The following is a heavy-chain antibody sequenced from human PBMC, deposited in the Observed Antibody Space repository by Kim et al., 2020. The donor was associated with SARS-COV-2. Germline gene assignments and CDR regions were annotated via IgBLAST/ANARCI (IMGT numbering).Heavy chain of an antibody. J-gene: IGHJ6*02. D-gene: IGHD2-15*01. CDR3: AKGGCSAGSCYNIHYYYGLDV. CDR1: GFTFSSYG. CDR2: ISGSGGST. Sequence: GGSLRLSCAASGFTFSSYGMSWVHRAPGKGLQWVSAISGSGGSTYYADSVKGRFTISRDNSKNTLYLQMNSLRAEDTAVYYCAKGGCSAGSCYNIHYYYGLDVWGQGTTVTVSS. V-gene: IGHV3-23*01.